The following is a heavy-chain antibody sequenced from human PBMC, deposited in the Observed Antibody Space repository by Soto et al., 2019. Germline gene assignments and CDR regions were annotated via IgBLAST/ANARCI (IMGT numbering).Heavy chain of an antibody. V-gene: IGHV3-23*01. CDR1: VFTFTSYA. Sequence: EVQLLESGGGLVQPGGSLRLSCSASVFTFTSYAMSWVRQAPGKGLEWVSGISGSGGDTKSADSVKGRFTISRDNFKNMLYLQMNSLRAEDTAVYYCAKHDFWSLYNTGLDSWGQGTLVTVSS. J-gene: IGHJ4*02. CDR2: ISGSGGDT. D-gene: IGHD3-3*01. CDR3: AKHDFWSLYNTGLDS.